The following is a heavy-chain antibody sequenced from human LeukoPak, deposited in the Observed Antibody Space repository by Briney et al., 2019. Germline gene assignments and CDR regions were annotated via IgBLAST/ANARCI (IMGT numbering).Heavy chain of an antibody. CDR3: AKDRRRHYYDSSGPY. CDR1: GFTFSSYA. Sequence: RGSLRLSCAASGFTFSSYAMSWVRQAPGKGLEWVPAISGSGGSTYYADSVKGRFTISRDNSKNTLYLQMNSLRAEDTAVYYCAKDRRRHYYDSSGPYWGQGTLVTVSS. CDR2: ISGSGGST. D-gene: IGHD3-22*01. J-gene: IGHJ4*02. V-gene: IGHV3-23*01.